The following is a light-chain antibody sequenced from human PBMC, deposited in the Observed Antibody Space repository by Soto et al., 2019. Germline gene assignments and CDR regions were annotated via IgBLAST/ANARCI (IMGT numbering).Light chain of an antibody. J-gene: IGKJ2*01. CDR2: WAS. Sequence: DIVMTQSPDSLAVSLGERATINCKSSQSISYSSNKKNQLAWYQQKPGQPPQLLIYWASTRESGVPDRFSGSGSGTDFTLTISTLEPEDFAVYYCQQRSTWPAYTFGQGTKLEIK. CDR3: QQRSTWPAYT. CDR1: QSISYSSNKKNQ. V-gene: IGKV4-1*01.